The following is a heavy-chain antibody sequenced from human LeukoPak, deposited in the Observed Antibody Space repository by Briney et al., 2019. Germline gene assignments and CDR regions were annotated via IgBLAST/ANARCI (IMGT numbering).Heavy chain of an antibody. CDR1: GLTFSGSV. Sequence: GGSLKLSCAASGLTFSGSVMHWVRQASGRGLEWVGRIRSKASSYATAYAASVKGRFTISRDDSKNTAYLQMNSLRTEDTAVYYCARLWGDCGGDCYSHDFWGQGTLVTVSS. V-gene: IGHV3-73*01. CDR3: ARLWGDCGGDCYSHDF. CDR2: IRSKASSYAT. J-gene: IGHJ4*02. D-gene: IGHD2-21*02.